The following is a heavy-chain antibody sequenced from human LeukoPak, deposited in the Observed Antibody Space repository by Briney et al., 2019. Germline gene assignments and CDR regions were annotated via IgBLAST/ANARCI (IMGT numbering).Heavy chain of an antibody. CDR3: ATQRGSYLWGTDFDY. CDR1: AYTFTGYY. D-gene: IGHD3-16*01. CDR2: INPNSGDP. Sequence: AAVKVSCKASAYTFTGYYMHWVRQAPGQGLEWMGWINPNSGDPKLSREFQGRVTMTRDTSISTAYMGLSRLRSDDTAVYYCATQRGSYLWGTDFDYWGEGTLVTVSS. V-gene: IGHV1-2*02. J-gene: IGHJ4*02.